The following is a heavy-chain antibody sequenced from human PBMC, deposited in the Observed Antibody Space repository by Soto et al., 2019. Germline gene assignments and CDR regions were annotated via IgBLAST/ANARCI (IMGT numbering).Heavy chain of an antibody. V-gene: IGHV3-23*01. CDR2: ISGSGGST. Sequence: VGSLRLSCAASGFTFSSYAMSWVRQAPGKGLEWVSAISGSGGSTYYADSVKGRFTISRDNSKNTLYLQMNSLRAEDTAVYYCAKDPDGESGSNWGQGTLVTVSS. J-gene: IGHJ4*02. D-gene: IGHD1-26*01. CDR3: AKDPDGESGSN. CDR1: GFTFSSYA.